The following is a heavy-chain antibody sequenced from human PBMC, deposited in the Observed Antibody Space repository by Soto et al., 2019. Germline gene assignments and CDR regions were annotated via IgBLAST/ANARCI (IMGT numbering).Heavy chain of an antibody. CDR1: GFTYTNYG. CDR3: ARDRANWFDP. Sequence: QVQVVESGGGVVQPGRSLRLSCAVSGFTYTNYGMHWVRQAPGKGLEWVAVIWYDGSKKYYADSVKGRFTISRDNSKNTLDLQMNDLRAEDTAVYYCARDRANWFDPWGQGTLVNVSS. V-gene: IGHV3-33*01. CDR2: IWYDGSKK. J-gene: IGHJ5*02.